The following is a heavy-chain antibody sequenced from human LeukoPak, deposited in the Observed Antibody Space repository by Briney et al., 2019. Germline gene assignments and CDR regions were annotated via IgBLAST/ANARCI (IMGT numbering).Heavy chain of an antibody. V-gene: IGHV3-23*01. CDR3: ARYSSSWYWRGYYFDY. CDR2: ISGSGGST. D-gene: IGHD6-13*01. CDR1: GFTFSSYG. Sequence: PGGSLRLSCAASGFTFSSYGMSWVRQAPGKGLEWVSAISGSGGSTYYADSVKGRFTISRDNSKNTLYLQMNSLRAEDTAVYYCARYSSSWYWRGYYFDYWGQGTLVTVSS. J-gene: IGHJ4*02.